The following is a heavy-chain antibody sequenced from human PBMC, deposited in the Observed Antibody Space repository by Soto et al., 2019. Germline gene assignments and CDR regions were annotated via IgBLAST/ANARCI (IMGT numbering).Heavy chain of an antibody. V-gene: IGHV5-10-1*01. Sequence: PGESLKISCKGSGYSFTSYWISWVRQMPGKGLEWMGRIDPSDSYTNYSPSFQGHVTISADKSISTAYLQWSSLKASDTAMYYCARHIRGDSSPVYYYYGMDVWGQGTTVTVSS. D-gene: IGHD6-6*01. CDR2: IDPSDSYT. J-gene: IGHJ6*02. CDR1: GYSFTSYW. CDR3: ARHIRGDSSPVYYYYGMDV.